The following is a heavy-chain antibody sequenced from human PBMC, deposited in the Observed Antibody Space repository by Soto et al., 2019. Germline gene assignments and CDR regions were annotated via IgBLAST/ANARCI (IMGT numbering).Heavy chain of an antibody. D-gene: IGHD3-9*01. CDR1: GGSLSSSSYY. J-gene: IGHJ5*02. Sequence: PSQTLFRNCTVSGGSLSSSSYYCGWISQPPGKWLEGSGSIYSTGSTYYNPSLKSRVTISVDTSKNQFSLNLSSVTAADTAVYYCASPNYDILTGVGTGWVDPWGQGTLVTVS. V-gene: IGHV4-39*01. CDR2: IYSTGST. CDR3: ASPNYDILTGVGTGWVDP.